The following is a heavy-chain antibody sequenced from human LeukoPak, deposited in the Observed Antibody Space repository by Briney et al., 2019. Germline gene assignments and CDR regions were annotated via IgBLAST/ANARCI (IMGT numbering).Heavy chain of an antibody. V-gene: IGHV1-8*01. J-gene: IGHJ4*02. D-gene: IGHD3-22*01. CDR2: MNPNSGNT. CDR1: GYTFTSYD. Sequence: ASVKVSCKASGYTFTSYDINWVRQATGQGLEWMGWMNPNSGNTGYAQKFQGRVTMTRNTSISTAYMELSSLRSEDTAVYYCARGFIYDSSGYFGPGYYWGQGTLVTVSS. CDR3: ARGFIYDSSGYFGPGYY.